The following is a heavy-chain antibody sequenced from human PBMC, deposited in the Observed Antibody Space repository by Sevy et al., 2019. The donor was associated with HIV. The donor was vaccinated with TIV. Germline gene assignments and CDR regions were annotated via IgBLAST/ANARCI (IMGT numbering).Heavy chain of an antibody. CDR1: GFTVSSNY. D-gene: IGHD3-10*01. CDR2: TYSGGSADYT. J-gene: IGHJ4*02. Sequence: GGSLRLSCAASGFTVSSNYMSWVRQAAGKGLEWVSVTYSGGSADYTYYADSVKGRFTISRDNSKNTLYLQMNGLRAEDTAVYYCAKEVSEHSYSDYWGQGTLVTVSS. CDR3: AKEVSEHSYSDY. V-gene: IGHV3-53*01.